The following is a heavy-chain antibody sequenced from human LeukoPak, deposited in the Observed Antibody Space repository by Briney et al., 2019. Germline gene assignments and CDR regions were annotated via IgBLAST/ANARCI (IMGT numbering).Heavy chain of an antibody. CDR3: AKFPQIAAAGTPEYFQH. CDR2: INFDGTST. V-gene: IGHV3-74*01. D-gene: IGHD6-13*01. J-gene: IGHJ1*01. CDR1: GFTFSSNY. Sequence: GGSLRLSCAASGFTFSSNYMSWVRQAPGKGLVWVSRINFDGTSTNYADAVKGRFTISRDNSRNTLYLQMNSLRAEDTAVYYCAKFPQIAAAGTPEYFQHWGQGTLVTVSS.